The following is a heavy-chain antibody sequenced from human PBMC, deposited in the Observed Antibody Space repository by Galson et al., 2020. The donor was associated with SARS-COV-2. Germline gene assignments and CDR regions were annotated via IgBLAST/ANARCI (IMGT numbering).Heavy chain of an antibody. D-gene: IGHD2-21*02. J-gene: IGHJ4*02. CDR2: IWYDGSNK. V-gene: IGHV3-33*01. Sequence: GGSLRLSCAASGFTFSSYGMHWVRQAPGKGLEWVAVIWYDGSNKYYADSVKGRFTISRDNSKNTLYLQMNSLRAEDTAVYYCAREGAYCGGDCYSGLDYWGQGTLVTVSS. CDR3: AREGAYCGGDCYSGLDY. CDR1: GFTFSSYG.